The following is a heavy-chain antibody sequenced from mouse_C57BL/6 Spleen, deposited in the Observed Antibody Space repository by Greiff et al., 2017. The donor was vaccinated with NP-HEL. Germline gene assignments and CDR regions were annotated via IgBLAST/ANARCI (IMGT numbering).Heavy chain of an antibody. D-gene: IGHD1-1*01. CDR2: IDPSDSYT. J-gene: IGHJ1*03. CDR3: ASTLALRSYWYFDV. V-gene: IGHV1-69*01. CDR1: GYTFTSYW. Sequence: VQLQQPGAELVMPGASVKLSCKASGYTFTSYWMHWVKQRPGQGLEWIGEIDPSDSYTNYNQKFKGKSTLTVDKSSSTAYMQLSSLTSEDSAVYYCASTLALRSYWYFDVWGTGTTVTVSS.